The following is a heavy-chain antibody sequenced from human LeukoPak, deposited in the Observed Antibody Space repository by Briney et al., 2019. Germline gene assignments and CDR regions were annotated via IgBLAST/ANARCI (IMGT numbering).Heavy chain of an antibody. J-gene: IGHJ3*02. CDR1: GYSFTSYW. V-gene: IGHV5-51*01. D-gene: IGHD5-12*01. CDR2: FYPGDSDT. Sequence: GESLKIPCWGSGYSFTSYWIGWVRQMPGKGLEWMGIFYPGDSDTRYRPSFQGQVTISADKSISTAYLQWSSLKATDTAMYYCALGTTAVGLKSSSFPADAVEIWGQGKMVTVSS. CDR3: ALGTTAVGLKSSSFPADAVEI.